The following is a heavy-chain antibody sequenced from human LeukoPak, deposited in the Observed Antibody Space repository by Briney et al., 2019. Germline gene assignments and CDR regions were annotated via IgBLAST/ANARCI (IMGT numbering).Heavy chain of an antibody. J-gene: IGHJ4*02. D-gene: IGHD3-10*01. Sequence: PGRSLRLSCAASGFTFSSYGMHWVRQAPGKGLGWVAVIWYDGSNKYYADSAKGRFTISRDNSKNTLYLQMNRLGAEDTAVYYCARDNLGRGVITATIDYWGQGTLVSVSS. V-gene: IGHV3-33*01. CDR2: IWYDGSNK. CDR3: ARDNLGRGVITATIDY. CDR1: GFTFSSYG.